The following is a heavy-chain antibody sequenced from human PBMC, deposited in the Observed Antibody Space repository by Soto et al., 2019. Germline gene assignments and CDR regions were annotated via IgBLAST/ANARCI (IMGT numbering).Heavy chain of an antibody. V-gene: IGHV3-7*01. J-gene: IGHJ3*02. D-gene: IGHD2-21*01. CDR1: GFTFSSYW. Sequence: GGFLRLSCAASGFTFSSYWMSWVRQAPGKGLEWVANIKQDGSEKYYVDSVKGRFTISRDNAKNSLYLQMNSLRAEDTAVYYCARTVSHIVVVIVTDAFDIWGQGTMVTVSS. CDR3: ARTVSHIVVVIVTDAFDI. CDR2: IKQDGSEK.